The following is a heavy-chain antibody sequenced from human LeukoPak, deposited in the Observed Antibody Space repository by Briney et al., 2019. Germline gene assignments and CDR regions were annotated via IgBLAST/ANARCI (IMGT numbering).Heavy chain of an antibody. V-gene: IGHV1-2*02. J-gene: IGHJ4*02. CDR3: ARDRGVVVVAAILFDY. Sequence: ASVKVSCKASGYTFTGYYMHSVRHAPGQGLEWMGWINPNSGGTNYAQKFQGRVTMTRHTSISTAYMELSRLRSDDTAVYYCARDRGVVVVAAILFDYWGQGTLVTVSS. D-gene: IGHD2-15*01. CDR1: GYTFTGYY. CDR2: INPNSGGT.